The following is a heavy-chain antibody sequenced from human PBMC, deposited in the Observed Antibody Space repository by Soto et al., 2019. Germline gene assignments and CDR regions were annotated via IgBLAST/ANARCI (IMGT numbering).Heavy chain of an antibody. CDR1: GGSISSGGYY. CDR2: IYYSGST. V-gene: IGHV4-31*03. Sequence: SETLSLTCTVSGGSISSGGYYWSWIRQHPGEGLEWIGYIYYSGSTYYNPSLKSRVTISVDTSKNQFSLKLSSVTAADTAVYYCARLINYGDYTFDYWGQGTLVTVSS. J-gene: IGHJ4*02. CDR3: ARLINYGDYTFDY. D-gene: IGHD4-17*01.